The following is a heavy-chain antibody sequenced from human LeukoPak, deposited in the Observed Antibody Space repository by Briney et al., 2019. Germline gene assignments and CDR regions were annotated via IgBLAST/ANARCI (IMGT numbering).Heavy chain of an antibody. CDR1: GGSISSGSYY. CDR2: IYTSGST. V-gene: IGHV4-61*02. J-gene: IGHJ4*02. CDR3: ARGVVPAAPFSY. Sequence: SQTLSLTCTVSGGSISSGSYYWSWIRQPAGKGLEWIGRIYTSGSTNYNPSLKSRVTISVDTSKNQFPLKLSSVTAADTAVYYCARGVVPAAPFSYWGQGTLVTVSS. D-gene: IGHD2-2*01.